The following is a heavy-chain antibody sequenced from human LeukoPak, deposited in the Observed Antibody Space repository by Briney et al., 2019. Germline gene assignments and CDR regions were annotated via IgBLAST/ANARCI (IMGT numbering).Heavy chain of an antibody. CDR1: GYTFTGYY. CDR3: ARGGIAAAGTKGFNWFDP. D-gene: IGHD6-13*01. V-gene: IGHV1-2*02. CDR2: INPNSGGT. J-gene: IGHJ5*02. Sequence: ASVKVSCKASGYTFTGYYMHWVRQAPGQGLEWMGWINPNSGGTNYAQKFQGRVTMTRDTSISTAYMELSRLRSDDTAVYYCARGGIAAAGTKGFNWFDPWAREPWSPSPQ.